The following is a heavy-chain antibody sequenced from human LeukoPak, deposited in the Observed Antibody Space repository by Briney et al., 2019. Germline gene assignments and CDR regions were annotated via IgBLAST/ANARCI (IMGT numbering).Heavy chain of an antibody. CDR1: GFTFSSYA. V-gene: IGHV3-23*01. CDR2: ISGSGGST. D-gene: IGHD3/OR15-3a*01. J-gene: IGHJ5*02. CDR3: AKDRIISDKTVVLSEIGLDP. Sequence: PGGSLRLSCAASGFTFSSYAMSWVRQAPGKGLEWVSAISGSGGSTYYADSVKGRFTISRDNSKNTLYLQMNSLRAEDTAVYYCAKDRIISDKTVVLSEIGLDPWGQGTLVTVSS.